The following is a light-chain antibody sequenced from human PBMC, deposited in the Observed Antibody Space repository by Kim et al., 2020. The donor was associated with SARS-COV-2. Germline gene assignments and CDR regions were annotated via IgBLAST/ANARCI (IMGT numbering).Light chain of an antibody. CDR3: QSSDDNFWV. CDR1: RGSIASNY. V-gene: IGLV6-57*03. CDR2: EDN. J-gene: IGLJ3*02. Sequence: NLMLTQPHSVSESPGKTVTISCTRSRGSIASNYVQWYQQRPGTAPTPVIYEDNQRPSGVPDRFSGSIDSSSNSASLTISGLKTEDAADYYCQSSDDNFWVFGGGTQLTVL.